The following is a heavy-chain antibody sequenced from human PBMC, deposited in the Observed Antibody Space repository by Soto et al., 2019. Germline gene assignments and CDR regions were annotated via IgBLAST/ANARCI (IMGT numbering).Heavy chain of an antibody. CDR1: GFPLSNYW. J-gene: IGHJ4*02. Sequence: EVQLVESGGGLVQPGGSLRLSCAASGFPLSNYWMHWVRQAPGEGLVWVSRIGSDGGGTTYADSVKGRFTISRDNAKNTLYLQMNSLRVEDTAVYYCTRVVDGSAGEFDYWGQGTLVTVSS. V-gene: IGHV3-74*01. CDR2: IGSDGGGT. CDR3: TRVVDGSAGEFDY. D-gene: IGHD3-10*01.